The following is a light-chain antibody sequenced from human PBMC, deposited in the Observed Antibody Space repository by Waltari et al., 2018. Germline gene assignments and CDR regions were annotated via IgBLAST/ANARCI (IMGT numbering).Light chain of an antibody. CDR2: KDN. CDR1: ALPNQS. Sequence: SYELTQSPSVSVSPGQTASTTCSADALPNQSASWYQQKPGQAPVMVIYKDNERPSGIPERFSASNSGTTVTLTISGVQAEDEAYYYCQSSYSSGSYVVFGGGTKLTVL. J-gene: IGLJ2*01. CDR3: QSSYSSGSYVV. V-gene: IGLV3-25*03.